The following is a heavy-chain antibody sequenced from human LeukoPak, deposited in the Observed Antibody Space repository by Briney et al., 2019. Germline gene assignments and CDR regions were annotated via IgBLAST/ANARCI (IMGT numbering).Heavy chain of an antibody. Sequence: PGGSLRLSCAASGFTFSSCSMNWVRQAPGKGLEWVSYISSSSTIYYADSVKGRFTISRDNAKNSLYLQMNSLRAEDTAVYYCARDGSGQLWLPSPFDYWGQGTLVTVSS. CDR2: ISSSSTI. CDR1: GFTFSSCS. V-gene: IGHV3-48*01. J-gene: IGHJ4*02. D-gene: IGHD5-18*01. CDR3: ARDGSGQLWLPSPFDY.